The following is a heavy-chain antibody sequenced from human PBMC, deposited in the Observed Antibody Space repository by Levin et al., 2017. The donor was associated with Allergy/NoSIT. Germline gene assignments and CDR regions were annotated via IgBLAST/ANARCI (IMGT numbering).Heavy chain of an antibody. Sequence: PSETLSLTCAISGDSVSSNSAAWNWIRQSPARGLEWLGRTYYRSKWYNDYAVSVKSRISINPDTSKNQFSLQLNSVTPEDTAVYYCARDGDDILTAHYSSPRYYFDYWGQGTLVTVSS. J-gene: IGHJ4*02. V-gene: IGHV6-1*01. CDR1: GDSVSSNSAA. D-gene: IGHD3-9*01. CDR2: TYYRSKWYN. CDR3: ARDGDDILTAHYSSPRYYFDY.